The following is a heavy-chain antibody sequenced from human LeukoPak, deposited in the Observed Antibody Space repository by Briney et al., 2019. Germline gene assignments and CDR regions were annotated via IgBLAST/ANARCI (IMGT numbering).Heavy chain of an antibody. V-gene: IGHV4-61*01. Sequence: SETLSLTCSVSGGSLNSESYYWSWIPQPPGKGLEWIGYIYYSGGTNYNPSLKSRVTISVDTSKNQVSLNLRSVTAADTAVYYCVTMVPPQYSYGSSFDHWGQGTLVTVSS. J-gene: IGHJ4*02. CDR3: VTMVPPQYSYGSSFDH. CDR2: IYYSGGT. D-gene: IGHD5-18*01. CDR1: GGSLNSESYY.